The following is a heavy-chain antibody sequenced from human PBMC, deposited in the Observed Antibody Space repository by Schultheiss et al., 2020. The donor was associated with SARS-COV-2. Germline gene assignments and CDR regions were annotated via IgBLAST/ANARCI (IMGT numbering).Heavy chain of an antibody. J-gene: IGHJ4*02. CDR1: GFTFSSYW. D-gene: IGHD4-17*01. V-gene: IGHV3-74*01. Sequence: GGSLRLSCAASGFTFSSYWMHWVRQAPGKGLVWVSRINSDGSSTSYADSVKGRFTISRDNSKNTLYLQMNSLRAEDTAVYYCAKDHDYGETGYWGQGTLVTVSS. CDR3: AKDHDYGETGY. CDR2: INSDGSST.